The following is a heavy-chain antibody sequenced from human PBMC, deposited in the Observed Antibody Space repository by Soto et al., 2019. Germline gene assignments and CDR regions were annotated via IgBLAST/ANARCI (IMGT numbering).Heavy chain of an antibody. CDR2: IYWDDDK. CDR3: AHGAAAGGDEYNWFDP. Sequence: QITLKESGPTLVKPTQTLTLTCTFSGFSLSTSGVGVGWIRQPPGKALEWLALIYWDDDKRYSPSLKSRLTITKDTAKNQVVLTMTNMDPVDTATYYCAHGAAAGGDEYNWFDPWGQGTLVTVSS. D-gene: IGHD6-13*01. CDR1: GFSLSTSGVG. J-gene: IGHJ5*02. V-gene: IGHV2-5*02.